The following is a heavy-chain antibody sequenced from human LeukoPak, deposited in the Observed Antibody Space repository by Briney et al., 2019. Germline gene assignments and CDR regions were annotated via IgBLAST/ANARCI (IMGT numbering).Heavy chain of an antibody. V-gene: IGHV3-7*02. Sequence: GDSLRRSCAVSGLTFSDYLMTWVRQDTGKGLEWVANIKQDGSETYYVDSVKGRFTISRDIAKNSLYLQMNSLRAEDTFFFSSRRRHTILAYWGQGALVTVSS. CDR1: GLTFSDYL. CDR3: RRRHTILAY. D-gene: IGHD3-9*01. CDR2: IKQDGSET. J-gene: IGHJ4*02.